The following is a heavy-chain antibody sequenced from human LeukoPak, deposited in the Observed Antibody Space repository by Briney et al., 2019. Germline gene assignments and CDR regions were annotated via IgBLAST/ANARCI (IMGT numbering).Heavy chain of an antibody. CDR3: ARGGVAIFPLDY. CDR1: GFTFSSYN. CDR2: IYSGGST. D-gene: IGHD2-21*01. Sequence: GGSLRLSCVPSGFTFSSYNMNWVRQAPGKGLEWVSVIYSGGSTYYAASVKGRFTISRDFSKNTVFLQMNSLRVEDTAIYYCARGGVAIFPLDYWGQGTLVTVSS. J-gene: IGHJ4*02. V-gene: IGHV3-66*01.